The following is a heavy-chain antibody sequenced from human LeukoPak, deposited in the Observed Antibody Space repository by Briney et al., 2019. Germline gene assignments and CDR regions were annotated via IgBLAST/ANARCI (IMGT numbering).Heavy chain of an antibody. V-gene: IGHV4-39*07. J-gene: IGHJ6*03. CDR1: GDSISSSSYY. D-gene: IGHD2-15*01. Sequence: ASETLSLTCTVSGDSISSSSYYWGWIRQPPGKGLEWIGSIYYSGSTYYNPSLKSRVTISVDTSKNQFSLKLSSVTAADTAVYYCARVNFVVVVAATRGEGGGYYYYYMDVWGKGTTVTVSS. CDR3: ARVNFVVVVAATRGEGGGYYYYYMDV. CDR2: IYYSGST.